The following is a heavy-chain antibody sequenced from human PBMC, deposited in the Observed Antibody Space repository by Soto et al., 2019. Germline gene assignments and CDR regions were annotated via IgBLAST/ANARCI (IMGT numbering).Heavy chain of an antibody. V-gene: IGHV1-69*02. CDR3: VSDPETTVTDY. D-gene: IGHD4-4*01. Sequence: QVQLVQSGAEVKKPGSSVKVSCNASGGPFSSYTISWVRQAPGQGLEWMGRIIPILGIANYAQKFQGRVTITADKSTSTAYMELSSLRSEDTAVYYCVSDPETTVTDYWGQGTLVTVSS. J-gene: IGHJ4*02. CDR2: IIPILGIA. CDR1: GGPFSSYT.